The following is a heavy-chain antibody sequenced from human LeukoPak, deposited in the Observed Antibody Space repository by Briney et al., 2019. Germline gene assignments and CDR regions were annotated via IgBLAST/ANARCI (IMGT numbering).Heavy chain of an antibody. J-gene: IGHJ5*02. CDR2: IYPGDSRI. CDR1: GYGFTSYW. Sequence: GESLKISCQGFGYGFTSYWIGWVRQMPGKGMEWMGVIYPGDSRIRYNPSFQGQVTISVDKSISTAYLQWISLKASDTAMYYCACRDLTSTWSFPWGQGTLVTVSS. V-gene: IGHV5-51*01. D-gene: IGHD6-13*01. CDR3: ACRDLTSTWSFP.